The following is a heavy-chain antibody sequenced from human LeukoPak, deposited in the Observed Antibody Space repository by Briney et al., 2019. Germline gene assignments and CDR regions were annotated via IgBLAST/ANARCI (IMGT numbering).Heavy chain of an antibody. J-gene: IGHJ4*02. Sequence: PGGSLRLSCAASGFTVSSNYMSWVRQAPGKGLEWVSVIYSGGRKYYADSVKGRFTISRDNSKDTLYLQMNSLRAEDTAVYYCARQIAYYYDSSGYYTTDYWGQGTLVTVSS. D-gene: IGHD3-22*01. CDR3: ARQIAYYYDSSGYYTTDY. CDR1: GFTVSSNY. V-gene: IGHV3-66*04. CDR2: IYSGGRK.